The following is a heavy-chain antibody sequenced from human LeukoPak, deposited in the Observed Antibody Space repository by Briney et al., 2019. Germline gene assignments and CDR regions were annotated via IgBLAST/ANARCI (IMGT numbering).Heavy chain of an antibody. CDR3: ARGRQQQLVL. CDR1: GFTFSSYG. D-gene: IGHD6-13*01. J-gene: IGHJ4*02. CDR2: ISPSSSTI. Sequence: SGGSLRLSCAASGFTFSSYGMNWVRQAPGKGLEWVSFISPSSSTIYYADSVKGRFTISRDDAKNSLYLQMNSLRDEDTAVYYCARGRQQQLVLWGQGTLVSVSS. V-gene: IGHV3-48*02.